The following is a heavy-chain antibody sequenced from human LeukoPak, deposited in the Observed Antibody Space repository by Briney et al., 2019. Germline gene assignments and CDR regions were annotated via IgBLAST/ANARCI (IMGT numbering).Heavy chain of an antibody. CDR3: AREGLGIAAANI. CDR2: IYYSGST. CDR1: GGSISSGGYY. Sequence: SETLSLTCTVSGGSISSGGYYWSWTRQHPGKGLEWIGYIYYSGSTYYNPSLKSRVTISVDTSKNQFSLKLSSVTAADTAVYYCAREGLGIAAANIWGQGILVTVSS. V-gene: IGHV4-31*03. D-gene: IGHD6-13*01. J-gene: IGHJ4*02.